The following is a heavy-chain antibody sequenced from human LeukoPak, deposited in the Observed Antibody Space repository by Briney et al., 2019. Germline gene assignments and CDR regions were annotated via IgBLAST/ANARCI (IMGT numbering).Heavy chain of an antibody. D-gene: IGHD3-22*01. CDR3: ARKSSGYYHGIDY. J-gene: IGHJ4*02. CDR1: GYTFTSYG. Sequence: ASVRVSCTASGYTFTSYGISWVRQAPGQGLEWMGWISAYNGNTNYAQKLQGRVTMTTDTSTSTAYMEMRSLRSDDTAVYYCARKSSGYYHGIDYWGQGTLVTVSS. CDR2: ISAYNGNT. V-gene: IGHV1-18*01.